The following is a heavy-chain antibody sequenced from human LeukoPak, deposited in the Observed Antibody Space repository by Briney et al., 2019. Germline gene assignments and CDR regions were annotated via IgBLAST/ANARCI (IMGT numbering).Heavy chain of an antibody. V-gene: IGHV4-61*02. CDR2: IYTSGST. CDR1: GGSISSGSYY. D-gene: IGHD3-22*01. CDR3: ARDLGQYYDTSDNWFDP. J-gene: IGHJ5*02. Sequence: SETLSLTCTVSGGSISSGSYYWSWIRQPAGKGLEWIGRIYTSGSTNYNPSLKSRVTISVDTSKNQFSLKLSSVTAADTAVYYCARDLGQYYDTSDNWFDPWGQGTLVTVSS.